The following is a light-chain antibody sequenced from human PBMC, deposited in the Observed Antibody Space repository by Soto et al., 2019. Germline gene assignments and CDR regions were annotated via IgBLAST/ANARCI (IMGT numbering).Light chain of an antibody. CDR1: QSVSSNY. V-gene: IGKV3-20*01. CDR3: QQYGTSRFT. CDR2: GAS. Sequence: EIVLTQSPGTLSLSPGERATLSCRASQSVSSNYLAWYQQKPGQAPRLLMYGASSRATGIPDRFSGSGSGTDFTITISRLEPEDFAVYYCQQYGTSRFTFGPGTKV. J-gene: IGKJ3*01.